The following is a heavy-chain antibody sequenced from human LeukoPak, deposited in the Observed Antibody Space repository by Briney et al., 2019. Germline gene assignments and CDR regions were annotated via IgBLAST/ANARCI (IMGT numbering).Heavy chain of an antibody. V-gene: IGHV3-11*04. D-gene: IGHD4-23*01. J-gene: IGHJ4*02. Sequence: GGSLRLSCAASGFTFSDYYMSWIRQAPGKGLEWVSYISSSGSTIYYADSVKGRFTISRDNAKNSLYLQMNSLRAEDMAVYYCARAPPYGGNSVVDYWGQGTLVTVSS. CDR3: ARAPPYGGNSVVDY. CDR2: ISSSGSTI. CDR1: GFTFSDYY.